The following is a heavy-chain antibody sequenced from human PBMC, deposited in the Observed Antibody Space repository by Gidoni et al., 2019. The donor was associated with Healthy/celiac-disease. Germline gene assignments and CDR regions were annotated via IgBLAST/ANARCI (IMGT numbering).Heavy chain of an antibody. D-gene: IGHD3-10*01. CDR2: ISSSSSYI. V-gene: IGHV3-21*01. Sequence: EVQLVESGGGLVKPGGSLRLSCAASGFTFSSYSMNWVRQAPGKGLEWVSSISSSSSYIYYADSVKGRFTISRDNAKNSLYLQMNSLRAEDTAVYYCARDNRKYYYGPDYWGQGTLVTVSS. CDR3: ARDNRKYYYGPDY. J-gene: IGHJ4*02. CDR1: GFTFSSYS.